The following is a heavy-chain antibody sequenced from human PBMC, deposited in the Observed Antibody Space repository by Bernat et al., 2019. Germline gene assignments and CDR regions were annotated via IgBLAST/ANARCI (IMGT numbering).Heavy chain of an antibody. CDR1: GGSISSYF. CDR3: ASSMATAGPYYFDY. Sequence: QVQLQESGPGLVKPSETLSLTCTVSGGSISSYFWSWIRQPPGKGLEWIGYIYYSGSTNYNPSLKSRVTISLDTSKNQFSLRLSSVTPADTAIYSCASSMATAGPYYFDYWGQGTLVTVSS. V-gene: IGHV4-59*01. D-gene: IGHD6-13*01. J-gene: IGHJ4*02. CDR2: IYYSGST.